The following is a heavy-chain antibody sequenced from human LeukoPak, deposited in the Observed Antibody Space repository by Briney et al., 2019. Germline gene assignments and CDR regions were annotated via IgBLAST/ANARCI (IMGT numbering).Heavy chain of an antibody. V-gene: IGHV1-2*04. Sequence: ASVKVSCKASGYTFTGYYMHWVRQAPGQGLEWMGWINPNSGGTNYAQKFQGWVTMTRDTSISTAYMELSRLRSDDTAVYYCARGGYYYDSSGYPYYFDYWGQGTLVTVSS. J-gene: IGHJ4*02. CDR1: GYTFTGYY. CDR2: INPNSGGT. D-gene: IGHD3-22*01. CDR3: ARGGYYYDSSGYPYYFDY.